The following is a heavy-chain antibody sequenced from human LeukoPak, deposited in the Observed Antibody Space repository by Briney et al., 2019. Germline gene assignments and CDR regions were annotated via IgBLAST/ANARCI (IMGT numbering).Heavy chain of an antibody. CDR2: IYQNGRT. D-gene: IGHD6-6*01. J-gene: IGHJ6*03. Sequence: PSQTLSLTCTVSGGSMSSYYWSWIRQPPGKGLEWIGYIYQNGRTNYNPSLKSRVTISVDTSKNHFSLNLTSVTAADTAVYYCARDWGVSARPGYMDVWGKGTTVTVSS. V-gene: IGHV4-59*01. CDR3: ARDWGVSARPGYMDV. CDR1: GGSMSSYY.